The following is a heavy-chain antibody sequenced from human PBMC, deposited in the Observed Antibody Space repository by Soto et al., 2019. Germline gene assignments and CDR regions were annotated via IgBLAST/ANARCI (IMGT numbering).Heavy chain of an antibody. CDR3: ARVSDWSTKTPDY. CDR2: IYSGGNT. D-gene: IGHD3-9*01. V-gene: IGHV3-53*02. CDR1: GFTVSNNY. J-gene: IGHJ4*02. Sequence: EVQLVETGGGLIQPGGSLRLSCAASGFTVSNNYMSWVRQAPGKGLEWVSVIYSGGNTYYADSVKGRFTISRDNSKNTLYLQMNSLRAENTAVYYCARVSDWSTKTPDYWGQGTLVTVSS.